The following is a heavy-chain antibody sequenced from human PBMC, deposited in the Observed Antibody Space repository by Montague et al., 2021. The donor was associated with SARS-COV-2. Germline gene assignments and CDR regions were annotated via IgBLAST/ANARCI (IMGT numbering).Heavy chain of an antibody. CDR2: IWYDGSNK. J-gene: IGHJ6*04. Sequence: SLRLSCAASGFTFSSYGMHWVRQAPGKGLEWVAVIWYDGSNKYYADSXXGRFTISRDSSKNTLYLQMNSLRAEDTAVYYCARDILGTVRYGMDVWGKGTTVTVSP. V-gene: IGHV3-33*01. CDR3: ARDILGTVRYGMDV. CDR1: GFTFSSYG. D-gene: IGHD3-9*01.